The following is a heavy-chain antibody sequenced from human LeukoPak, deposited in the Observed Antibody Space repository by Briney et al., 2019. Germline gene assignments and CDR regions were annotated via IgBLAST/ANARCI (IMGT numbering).Heavy chain of an antibody. CDR3: AKAPVYVYYGMDV. Sequence: GSLRLSCAASGFTFSNFGMHWVRQAPGQGLEWVAVISYDGSNKYYADSVKGRFTISRDNSKNTLYLQMNSLRAEDTAVYYCAKAPVYVYYGMDVWGQGTTVTVSS. D-gene: IGHD1-14*01. V-gene: IGHV3-30*18. CDR1: GFTFSNFG. J-gene: IGHJ6*02. CDR2: ISYDGSNK.